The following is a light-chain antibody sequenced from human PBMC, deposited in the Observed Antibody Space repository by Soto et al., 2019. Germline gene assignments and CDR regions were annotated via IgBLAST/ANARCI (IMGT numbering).Light chain of an antibody. J-gene: IGKJ4*01. CDR1: QSISIY. V-gene: IGKV1-39*01. CDR2: AAS. CDR3: QQGYSTPLT. Sequence: DIQMTQSPSSLSASVGDRVTITCRASQSISIYLNCYQQEPGIAPKLLIYAASSLQSGAPSRFSGSGSGTEFTLTISSLQPEDFATYYCQQGYSTPLTFGGGTKVDIK.